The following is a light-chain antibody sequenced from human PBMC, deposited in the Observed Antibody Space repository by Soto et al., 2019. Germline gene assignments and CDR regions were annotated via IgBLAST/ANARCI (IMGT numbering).Light chain of an antibody. V-gene: IGKV3-20*01. CDR2: GAS. CDR3: QQHGGSPPIT. Sequence: DILLTQSPGTLSLSPGERATLSCRASQSVSNNYLAWYQHRPGQAPRLLIYGASSRAAGIPDRFSGIGSGTDFTLTISRLEPEDFAVYYCQQHGGSPPITFGQGTRLEIK. J-gene: IGKJ5*01. CDR1: QSVSNNY.